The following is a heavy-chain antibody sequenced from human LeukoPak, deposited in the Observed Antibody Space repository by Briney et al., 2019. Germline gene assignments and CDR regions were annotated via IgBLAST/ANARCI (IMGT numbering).Heavy chain of an antibody. Sequence: GGSLRLSCAASGFTVSSNYMSWVRQAPGKGREWVVNIKQDGSEKYYVDSVKGRFTISRDNAKNSLYLQINSLRAEDTAIYYCARDGAPDAHCSSSSCAIRWGQGTLVTVSS. CDR2: IKQDGSEK. J-gene: IGHJ4*02. CDR3: ARDGAPDAHCSSSSCAIR. D-gene: IGHD2-2*01. CDR1: GFTVSSNY. V-gene: IGHV3-7*01.